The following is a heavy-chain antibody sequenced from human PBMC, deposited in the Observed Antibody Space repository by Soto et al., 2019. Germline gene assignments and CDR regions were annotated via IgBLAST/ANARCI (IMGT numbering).Heavy chain of an antibody. J-gene: IGHJ4*02. CDR1: GFTLSDYR. CDR2: SRGKASGYTI. D-gene: IGHD1-26*01. CDR3: SRDIGRHSFDY. V-gene: IGHV3-72*01. Sequence: ELQLVESGGGLVQPGGSLRLSCAASGFTLSDYRMDWVRLAPGKGLEWVARSRGKASGYTIEYAASVKDRFIISRDDSKNSLYLQMNSLKIEDTAVYYCSRDIGRHSFDYWGQGTPVTVSS.